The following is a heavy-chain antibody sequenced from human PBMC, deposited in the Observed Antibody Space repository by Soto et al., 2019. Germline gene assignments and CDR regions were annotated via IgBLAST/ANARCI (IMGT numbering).Heavy chain of an antibody. Sequence: SETLSLTCTVSGGSISSSSYYWGWIRQPPGKGLEWIGSIYYSGSTYYNPSLKSRVTISIDTPKNQFSLKMTSVTAADTAVYFCARHRQKGLVTTEFDYWGQGTLVTVSS. J-gene: IGHJ4*02. D-gene: IGHD4-17*01. V-gene: IGHV4-39*01. CDR1: GGSISSSSYY. CDR3: ARHRQKGLVTTEFDY. CDR2: IYYSGST.